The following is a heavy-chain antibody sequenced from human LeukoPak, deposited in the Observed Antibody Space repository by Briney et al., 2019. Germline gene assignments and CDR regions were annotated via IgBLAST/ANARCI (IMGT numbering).Heavy chain of an antibody. D-gene: IGHD5-12*01. CDR3: AKDKYEATTYFDY. J-gene: IGHJ4*02. CDR1: GFTFSSYG. V-gene: IGHV3-30*18. CDR2: ISYDGSNK. Sequence: GGSLRLSCAASGFTFSSYGMHWVRQAPGKGLECVAVISYDGSNKYYADSVKGRFTISRDNSKNTLYLQMNSLRAEDTAVYYCAKDKYEATTYFDYWGQGTLVTVSS.